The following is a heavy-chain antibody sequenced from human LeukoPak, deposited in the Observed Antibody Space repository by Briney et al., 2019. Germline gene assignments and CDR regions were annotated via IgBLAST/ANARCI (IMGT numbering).Heavy chain of an antibody. CDR1: GFTFSNYA. CDR2: VSGGGGST. D-gene: IGHD2-15*01. CDR3: AKSGTACSGGSCYSHYFDF. V-gene: IGHV3-23*01. Sequence: GGSLRLSCAASGFTFSNYAMSWVRQAPGKGLQWVSAVSGGGGSTSYADSVKGRFTISRDNSKNSIYLQLNSLRAEDTAVYYCAKSGTACSGGSCYSHYFDFWGQGTLVSVSS. J-gene: IGHJ4*02.